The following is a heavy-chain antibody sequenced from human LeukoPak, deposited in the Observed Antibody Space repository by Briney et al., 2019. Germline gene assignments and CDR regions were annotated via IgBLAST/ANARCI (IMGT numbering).Heavy chain of an antibody. CDR3: ATTIGARLMYFDY. J-gene: IGHJ4*02. Sequence: ASVKVSCKASGYTFTGYYMHWVRQAPGQGLEWMGWISAYNGNTNYAQNLQGRVTMTTDTSTSTAYMEVRSLRSDDTAVYYCATTIGARLMYFDYWGQGTLVTVSS. V-gene: IGHV1-18*04. CDR1: GYTFTGYY. CDR2: ISAYNGNT. D-gene: IGHD6-6*01.